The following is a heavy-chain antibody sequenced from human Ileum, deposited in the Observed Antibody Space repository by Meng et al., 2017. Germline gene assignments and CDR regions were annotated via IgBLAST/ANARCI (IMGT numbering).Heavy chain of an antibody. Sequence: GGSLRLSCGASGFSFSDSWMNWVRQAPGKGLEWVANINTDGSGKYYVDSVKGRFTISRDNAKNSLSLQMNSLRAEDTAIYYCTRVSLGSLSDHWGQGSLVTVSS. CDR3: TRVSLGSLSDH. V-gene: IGHV3-7*01. CDR1: GFSFSDSW. D-gene: IGHD1-26*01. CDR2: INTDGSGK. J-gene: IGHJ4*02.